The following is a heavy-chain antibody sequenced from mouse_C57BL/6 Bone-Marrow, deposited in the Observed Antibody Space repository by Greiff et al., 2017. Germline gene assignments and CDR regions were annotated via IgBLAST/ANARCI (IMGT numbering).Heavy chain of an antibody. V-gene: IGHV1-4*01. CDR2: INPSSGYT. D-gene: IGHD4-1*01. CDR3: ARSGFYFDY. J-gene: IGHJ2*01. Sequence: QVQLQQSGADLARPGASVKMSCKASGYTFTSYTMHWVKQRPGQGLEWIGYINPSSGYTKYNQKFKDKATLTADTSSSTAYMQLSSLTSEDSAVYYCARSGFYFDYWGQGTTLTVSS. CDR1: GYTFTSYT.